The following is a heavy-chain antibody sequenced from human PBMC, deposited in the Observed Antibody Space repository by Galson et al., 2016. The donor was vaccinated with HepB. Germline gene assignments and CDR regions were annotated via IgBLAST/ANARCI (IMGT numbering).Heavy chain of an antibody. CDR3: VKGLGLGGGRVNLGENS. J-gene: IGHJ5*02. D-gene: IGHD1-26*01. CDR2: IHRRGDS. CDR1: GFTLNSND. Sequence: SLRLSCAASGFTLNSNDMSWVRQAPGKGLEFLSVIHRRGDSYDADSVKGRFTTSRDNSRNTVFLQMDSLRGKDTAVYYCVKGLGLGGGRVNLGENSWGQGTLVIVSS. V-gene: IGHV3-53*01.